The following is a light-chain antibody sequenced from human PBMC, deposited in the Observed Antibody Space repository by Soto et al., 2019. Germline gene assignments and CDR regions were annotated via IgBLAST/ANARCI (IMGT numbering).Light chain of an antibody. CDR2: STD. CDR3: LLYYGGAVV. J-gene: IGLJ2*01. Sequence: QTEVTQEPSLTVSPGGTVTLTCASSTGTVTSGHYPNWLQQKPGQAPRALIYSTDTRHSWTPARFSGSLLGGKAALTLSGVQPEDEADYYCLLYYGGAVVFGGGTKLTVL. CDR1: TGTVTSGHY. V-gene: IGLV7-43*01.